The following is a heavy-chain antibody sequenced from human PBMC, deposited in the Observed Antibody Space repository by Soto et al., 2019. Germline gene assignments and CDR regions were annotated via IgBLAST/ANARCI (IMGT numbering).Heavy chain of an antibody. CDR3: ARGERYYGSGSYYSYYYYGMDV. V-gene: IGHV1-2*04. Sequence: ASVKVSCKASGYTFTGYYMHWVRQAPGQGLEWMGWINPNSGGTNYAQKFQGWVTMTRDTSISTAYMELSRLRSDDTAVYYCARGERYYGSGSYYSYYYYGMDVWGQGATVTVSS. D-gene: IGHD3-10*01. CDR1: GYTFTGYY. J-gene: IGHJ6*02. CDR2: INPNSGGT.